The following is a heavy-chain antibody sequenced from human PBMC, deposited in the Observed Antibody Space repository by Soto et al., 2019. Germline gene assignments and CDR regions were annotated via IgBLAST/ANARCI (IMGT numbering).Heavy chain of an antibody. Sequence: QVQLQESGPGLVKPSQTLSLTCTVSGGSISSGGYYWSWIRQHTGKGLEWIGYIYYSGSTYYNPSLKSRVTISVDTSKNQVSLKLSSVTAADTAVYYCARGGIDSSTIYFDYWGQGTLVTVSS. CDR1: GGSISSGGYY. CDR2: IYYSGST. V-gene: IGHV4-31*03. CDR3: ARGGIDSSTIYFDY. D-gene: IGHD2-2*01. J-gene: IGHJ4*02.